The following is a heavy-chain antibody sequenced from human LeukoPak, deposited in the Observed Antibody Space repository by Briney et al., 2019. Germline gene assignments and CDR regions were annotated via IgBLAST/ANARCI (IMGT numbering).Heavy chain of an antibody. Sequence: LAGESLRLSCAASGFTFSSYAMHWVRQAPGKGLEWVAVISYDGSNKYYADSVKGRFTISRDNAKDTLYLQMNSLRAEDTAVYYCARAAPSTSCYDYWGQGTLVTVSS. J-gene: IGHJ4*02. V-gene: IGHV3-30-3*01. CDR3: ARAAPSTSCYDY. CDR2: ISYDGSNK. CDR1: GFTFSSYA. D-gene: IGHD2-2*01.